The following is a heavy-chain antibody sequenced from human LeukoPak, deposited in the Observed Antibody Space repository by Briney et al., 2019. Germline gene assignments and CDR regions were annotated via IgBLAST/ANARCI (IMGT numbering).Heavy chain of an antibody. CDR2: IKQDGSEK. D-gene: IGHD1-26*01. J-gene: IGHJ4*02. CDR3: ARDKVVGPSNFDY. CDR1: GFTFSSYW. Sequence: GRSLRLSCAASGFTFSSYWMSWVRQAPGKGLEWVANIKQDGSEKYYVDSVKGRFTISRDNAKNSLYLQMNSLRAEDTAVYYCARDKVVGPSNFDYWGQGTPVTVSS. V-gene: IGHV3-7*01.